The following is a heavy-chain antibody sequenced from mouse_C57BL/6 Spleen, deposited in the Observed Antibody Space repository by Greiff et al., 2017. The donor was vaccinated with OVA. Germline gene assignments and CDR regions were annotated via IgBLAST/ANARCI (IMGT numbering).Heavy chain of an antibody. D-gene: IGHD1-1*01. Sequence: QVQLQQSGAELVKPGASVKLSCKASGYTFTSYWMHWVKQRPGQGLEWIGMIHPNSGSTNYNEKFKSKATLTVDKSSSTAYMQLSSLTSEDSAVYYCARSGLRYPLGYFDVWGTGTTVTVSS. CDR1: GYTFTSYW. CDR2: IHPNSGST. CDR3: ARSGLRYPLGYFDV. J-gene: IGHJ1*03. V-gene: IGHV1-64*01.